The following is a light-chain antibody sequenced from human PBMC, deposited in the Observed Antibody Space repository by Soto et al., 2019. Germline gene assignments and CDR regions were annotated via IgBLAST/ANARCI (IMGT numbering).Light chain of an antibody. CDR1: QSVSSY. CDR3: QQRSNWPIT. V-gene: IGKV3-11*01. J-gene: IGKJ3*01. CDR2: DAS. Sequence: EIVLTQSPATLSLSPGARATLSCRASQSVSSYLSWYQQKPGQAPRLLIYDASNRATGIPGRFSGSGSGTDFTLTISRLEPEDFAVYYCQQRSNWPITFGPGTKVDIK.